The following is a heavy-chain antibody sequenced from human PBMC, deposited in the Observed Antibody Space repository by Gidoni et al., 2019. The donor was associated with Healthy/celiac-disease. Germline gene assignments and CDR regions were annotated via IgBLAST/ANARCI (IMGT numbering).Heavy chain of an antibody. CDR2: TYYRSKWYN. CDR1: GDSVSSNSAA. D-gene: IGHD2-15*01. V-gene: IGHV6-1*01. CDR3: ARDMGRTRYCSGGSCFPDGKFDP. Sequence: QVQLQQSGPGLVKPSQTLSLTCAISGDSVSSNSAAWNWIRQSPSRGLEWLGRTYYRSKWYNDDAVSVKSRITNNPDTSKNQFSLQLNSVTPEDTAVYYCARDMGRTRYCSGGSCFPDGKFDPWGQGTLVTVSS. J-gene: IGHJ5*02.